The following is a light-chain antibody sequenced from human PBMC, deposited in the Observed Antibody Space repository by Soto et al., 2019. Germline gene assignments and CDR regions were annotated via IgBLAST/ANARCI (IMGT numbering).Light chain of an antibody. J-gene: IGKJ3*01. CDR3: QKYNSAPPFT. Sequence: DIQMTQSPSSLSASVGDRVTITCRASQGISNYLAWYQQIPGKVPKLLIYAASTLQSGVPSRFSGSGSGTDFTLTISSLQTEDVATYYCQKYNSAPPFTFGPGTKVDIK. V-gene: IGKV1-27*01. CDR1: QGISNY. CDR2: AAS.